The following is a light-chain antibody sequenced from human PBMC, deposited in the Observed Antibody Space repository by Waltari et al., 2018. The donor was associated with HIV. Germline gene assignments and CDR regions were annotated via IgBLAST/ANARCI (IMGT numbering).Light chain of an antibody. CDR1: NSDIGSYDD. CDR2: EVT. Sequence: QSALTQPPSASGSPAQSVTLSCTGSNSDIGSYDDVSLYQLHPGKAPKLVISEVTKRPSGVSDRFSGSKSANTAFLTVSGLQAEDEADYYCSSFADRDGFYVLFGGGTRLTVL. J-gene: IGLJ2*01. CDR3: SSFADRDGFYVL. V-gene: IGLV2-8*01.